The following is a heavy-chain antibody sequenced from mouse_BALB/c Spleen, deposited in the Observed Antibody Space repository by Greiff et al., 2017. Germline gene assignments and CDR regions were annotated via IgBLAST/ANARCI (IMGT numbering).Heavy chain of an antibody. CDR2: IDPENGNT. D-gene: IGHD1-1*01. CDR1: GYTFTSYY. V-gene: IGHV14-1*02. Sequence: VQLQQPGAELVKPGASVKLSCKASGYTFTSYYMHWVKQRPEQGLEWIGWIDPENGNTIYDPKFQGTASITADTSSNTAYLQLSSLTSEDTAGGGDASEGALRFTWFACWGQGTLVTVSA. CDR3: ASEGALRFTWFAC. J-gene: IGHJ3*01.